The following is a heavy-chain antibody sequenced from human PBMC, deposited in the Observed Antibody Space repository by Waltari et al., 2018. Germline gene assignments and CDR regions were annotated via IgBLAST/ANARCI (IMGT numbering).Heavy chain of an antibody. Sequence: VQLQESGPGLVKPSQPLSLTCTVSGCSISSGSYYWIWIRQPAGKGLEWIGYIYTSGSTNYNPSLKSRVTISVDTSKNQFSLKLSSVTAADTAVYYCARGAVGALPFDYWGQGTLVTVSS. J-gene: IGHJ4*02. CDR3: ARGAVGALPFDY. D-gene: IGHD1-26*01. CDR1: GCSISSGSYY. CDR2: IYTSGST. V-gene: IGHV4-61*09.